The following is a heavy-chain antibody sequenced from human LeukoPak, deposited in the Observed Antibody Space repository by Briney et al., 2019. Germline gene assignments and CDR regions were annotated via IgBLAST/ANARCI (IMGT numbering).Heavy chain of an antibody. J-gene: IGHJ4*02. D-gene: IGHD3-22*01. V-gene: IGHV3-53*01. CDR1: GFTVSSNY. CDR2: IYSGGNT. Sequence: GSLRLSCAASGFTVSSNYMNRVRQAPGKGLEWVSTIYSGGNTHYADSVKGRFTISRDNSQNTLYLQMNSLRPEDTAVYYCARLLYYYDSSIYQRYFDYWGQGTLVTVSS. CDR3: ARLLYYYDSSIYQRYFDY.